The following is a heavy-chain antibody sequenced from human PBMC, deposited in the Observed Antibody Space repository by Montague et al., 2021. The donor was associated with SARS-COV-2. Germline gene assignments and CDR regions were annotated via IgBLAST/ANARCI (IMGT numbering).Heavy chain of an antibody. CDR3: ARTGAYDHFDY. D-gene: IGHD5-12*01. V-gene: IGHV4-4*02. Sequence: SETLSLTCTVSGGSVNSTNWWSWVRQPPGKGLEWIAEVYRTGGTMLNPSFRSRVTLSIDRSKNPFSLNLNSVTVADTAVYYCARTGAYDHFDYWGPGTLVIVSS. CDR1: GGSVNSTNW. CDR2: VYRTGGT. J-gene: IGHJ4*02.